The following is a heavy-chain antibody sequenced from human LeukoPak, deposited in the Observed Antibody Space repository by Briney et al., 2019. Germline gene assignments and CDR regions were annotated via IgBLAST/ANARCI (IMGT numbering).Heavy chain of an antibody. CDR2: IIPIFGTA. D-gene: IGHD6-19*01. Sequence: EASVKVSCKASGGTFSSYAISWVRQAPGQGLEWMGGIIPIFGTANYAQKFQDRVTITADKSTSTAYMELSSLRSEDTAVYYCARDYSIAVAADAAIDAFDIWGQGTMVTVSS. CDR3: ARDYSIAVAADAAIDAFDI. V-gene: IGHV1-69*06. CDR1: GGTFSSYA. J-gene: IGHJ3*02.